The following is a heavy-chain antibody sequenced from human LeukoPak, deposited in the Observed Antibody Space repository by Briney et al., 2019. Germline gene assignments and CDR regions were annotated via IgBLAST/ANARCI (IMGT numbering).Heavy chain of an antibody. CDR1: GGSISSSNW. CDR3: ARVGELMVYAPHGPDDAFDI. D-gene: IGHD2-8*01. CDR2: IYHSGST. V-gene: IGHV4-4*02. J-gene: IGHJ3*02. Sequence: PSETLSLTCAVSGGSISSSNWWSWVRPPPGKGLEWIGKIYHSGSTNYNPSLKSRVTISVDKSKNQFSLKLSSVTAADTAVYYCARVGELMVYAPHGPDDAFDIWGQGTMVTVSS.